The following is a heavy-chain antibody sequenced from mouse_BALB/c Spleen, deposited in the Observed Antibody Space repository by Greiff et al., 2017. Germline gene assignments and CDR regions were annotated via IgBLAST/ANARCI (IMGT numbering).Heavy chain of an antibody. CDR2: ISSGGST. CDR3: ARGGNYDLAY. V-gene: IGHV5-6-5*01. Sequence: DVKLVESGGGLVKPGGSLKLSCAASGFTFSSYAMSWVRQTPEKRLEWVASISSGGSTYYPDSVKGRFTISRDNARNILYLQMSRLRSEDTAMYYCARGGNYDLAYWGQGTLVTVSA. CDR1: GFTFSSYA. D-gene: IGHD2-4*01. J-gene: IGHJ3*01.